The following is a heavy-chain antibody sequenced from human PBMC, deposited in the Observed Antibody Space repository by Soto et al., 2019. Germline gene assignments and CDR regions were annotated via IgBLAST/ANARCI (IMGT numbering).Heavy chain of an antibody. V-gene: IGHV3-23*01. J-gene: IGHJ5*02. CDR2: IHGGGAGT. CDR1: GFTFRNFA. D-gene: IGHD4-17*01. CDR3: AKDAVSGDGVWLAES. Sequence: EVHLLESGGGLVQPGGSLRLSCAASGFTFRNFAMIWVRQAPGKGLEWVSSIHGGGAGTFYADSVKGRFTMSRDDSTSTLYLQMNSLRAEDTAVYKCAKDAVSGDGVWLAESWGQGTLVTVSS.